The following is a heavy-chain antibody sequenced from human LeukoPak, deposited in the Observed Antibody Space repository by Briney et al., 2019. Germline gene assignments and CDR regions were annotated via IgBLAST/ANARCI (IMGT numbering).Heavy chain of an antibody. CDR3: ARRAEDFWCPGMDV. CDR1: GGSISSYY. Sequence: PSETLSLTCTVSGGSISSYYWSWIRQPPGKGLEWIGYIYYSGSTYYNPPLKSRVTISVDTSKNQCSLKLSSVTAADTAVYYCARRAEDFWCPGMDVWGQGTTVTVSS. J-gene: IGHJ6*02. V-gene: IGHV4-59*04. D-gene: IGHD3-3*01. CDR2: IYYSGST.